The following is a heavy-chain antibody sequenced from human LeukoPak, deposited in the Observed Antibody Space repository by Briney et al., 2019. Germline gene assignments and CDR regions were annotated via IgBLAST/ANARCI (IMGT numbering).Heavy chain of an antibody. J-gene: IGHJ6*03. Sequence: TGGSLRLSCAASGFTVSSNYMSWVRQAPGKGLEWVSVIYSGGSTYYADSVKGRFTISRDNSKNTLYLQMNSLRAEDTAVYYCARIPYYYMDVWGKGTTVTISS. V-gene: IGHV3-53*01. CDR2: IYSGGST. D-gene: IGHD2-2*02. CDR3: ARIPYYYMDV. CDR1: GFTVSSNY.